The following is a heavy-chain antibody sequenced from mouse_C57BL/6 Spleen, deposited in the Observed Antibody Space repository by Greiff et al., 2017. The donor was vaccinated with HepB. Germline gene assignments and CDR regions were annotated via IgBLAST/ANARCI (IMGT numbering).Heavy chain of an antibody. D-gene: IGHD2-4*01. CDR3: ARDDYDHRFDY. CDR2: ISDGGSYT. V-gene: IGHV5-4*01. CDR1: GFTFSSYA. J-gene: IGHJ2*01. Sequence: EVQVVESGGGLVKPGGSLKLSCAASGFTFSSYAMSWVRQTPEKRLEWVATISDGGSYTYYPDNVKGRFTISRDNAKNNLYLQMSHLKSEDTAMYYCARDDYDHRFDYWGQGTTLTVSS.